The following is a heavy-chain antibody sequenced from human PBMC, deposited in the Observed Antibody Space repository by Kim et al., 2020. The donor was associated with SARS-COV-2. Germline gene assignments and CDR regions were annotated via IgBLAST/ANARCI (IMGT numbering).Heavy chain of an antibody. J-gene: IGHJ6*02. CDR1: GFTFSSYS. V-gene: IGHV3-21*01. D-gene: IGHD3-10*01. Sequence: GGSLRLSCAASGFTFSSYSMHWVRQAPGKGLEWVASIRSSGSYIYYADSVKGRFTISRDNPKNSLYLQMNSLRAEDTAVYYCARDPGRFVELLSFGSRFWCFHYHRMDVWGQGTLVTVSS. CDR3: ARDPGRFVELLSFGSRFWCFHYHRMDV. CDR2: IRSSGSYI.